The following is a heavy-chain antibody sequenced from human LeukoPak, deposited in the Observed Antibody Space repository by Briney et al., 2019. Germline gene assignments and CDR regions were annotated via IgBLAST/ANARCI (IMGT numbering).Heavy chain of an antibody. J-gene: IGHJ4*02. CDR2: IYSGGST. CDR3: AKDSSGWYSDY. V-gene: IGHV3-66*01. Sequence: GGSLRLSCAASGSIVSSNYMSWVRQAPGKGLEWVSVIYSGGSTYYADSVKGRFTISRDNSKNTLYLQMNSLRAEDTAVYYCAKDSSGWYSDYWGQGTLVTVSS. D-gene: IGHD6-19*01. CDR1: GSIVSSNY.